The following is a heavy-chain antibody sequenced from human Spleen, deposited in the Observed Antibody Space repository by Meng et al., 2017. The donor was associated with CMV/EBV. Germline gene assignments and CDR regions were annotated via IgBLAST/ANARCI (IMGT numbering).Heavy chain of an antibody. J-gene: IGHJ6*02. CDR2: IYSGGSNT. V-gene: IGHV3-23*03. CDR3: ARDRGKYQLLGGYYGMDV. CDR1: GFTFSTYG. D-gene: IGHD2-2*01. Sequence: GGSLRLSCAASGFTFSTYGMSWVRQAPGKGLEWVSVIYSGGSNTYYADSVNGRFTISRDNSKNTLYLQMNSLRAEDTAVYYCARDRGKYQLLGGYYGMDVWGQGTTVTVSS.